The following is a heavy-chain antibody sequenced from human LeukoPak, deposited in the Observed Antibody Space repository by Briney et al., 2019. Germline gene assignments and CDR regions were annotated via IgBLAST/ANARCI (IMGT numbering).Heavy chain of an antibody. CDR2: IKPDGTTK. CDR3: ARSIPYGTTWYGRSDY. J-gene: IGHJ4*02. V-gene: IGHV3-7*03. Sequence: GGSLRLSCAASGFSFSSYSMTWVRQAPGKGLEWVANIKPDGTTKFYVDSVKGRFTISRDNALNSLYLQMNSLRAEDTAIYYCARSIPYGTTWYGRSDYWGQGTLVTVSS. CDR1: GFSFSSYS. D-gene: IGHD6-13*01.